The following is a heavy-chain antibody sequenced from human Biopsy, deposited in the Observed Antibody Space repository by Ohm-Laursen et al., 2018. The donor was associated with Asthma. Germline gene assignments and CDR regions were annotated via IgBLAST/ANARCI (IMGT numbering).Heavy chain of an antibody. CDR1: GGSINSDY. CDR3: ARDQGDSKFDY. CDR2: SSYSGFR. Sequence: QTLSLTCAFSGGSINSDYWSWIRQPPGKGLEWIGLSSYSGFRKYNPSLKSRVTISVDTSKNQLSLNLTSVVAADTAVYYCARDQGDSKFDYWGQGILVTVSS. V-gene: IGHV4-59*01. D-gene: IGHD3-16*01. J-gene: IGHJ4*02.